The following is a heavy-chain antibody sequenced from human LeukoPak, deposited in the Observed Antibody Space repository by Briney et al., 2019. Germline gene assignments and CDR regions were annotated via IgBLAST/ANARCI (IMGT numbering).Heavy chain of an antibody. Sequence: ASVKVSCKAPGYTFSTYAIHWVRQAPGQRLEWMGWINGGNGNTIYSQKLQGRVTITRDTSASTSYMELSSLTCEDTAVYYCVRDLRGSLVTTYYFYGMDVWGQGTTVTVSS. CDR2: INGGNGNT. CDR3: VRDLRGSLVTTYYFYGMDV. CDR1: GYTFSTYA. V-gene: IGHV1-3*01. D-gene: IGHD3-16*01. J-gene: IGHJ6*02.